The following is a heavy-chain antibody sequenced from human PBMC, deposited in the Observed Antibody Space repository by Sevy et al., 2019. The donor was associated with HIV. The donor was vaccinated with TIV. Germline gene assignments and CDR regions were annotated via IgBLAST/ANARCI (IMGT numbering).Heavy chain of an antibody. CDR1: GFTVNDKY. D-gene: IGHD6-19*01. CDR3: VSLFLSYRSGWSYFDY. J-gene: IGHJ4*02. Sequence: GGSLRLSCAISGFTVNDKYIIWVRQAPGKGLEWVSVIFSSGSTYYADSAKGRFTITRDNSKNTVYLQRTSVGAEDTAFYYCVSLFLSYRSGWSYFDYWGQGTLVTVSS. V-gene: IGHV3-66*02. CDR2: IFSSGST.